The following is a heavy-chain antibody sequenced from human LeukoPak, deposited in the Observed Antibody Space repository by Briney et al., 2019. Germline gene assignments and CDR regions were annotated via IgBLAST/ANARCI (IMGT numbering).Heavy chain of an antibody. J-gene: IGHJ4*02. D-gene: IGHD1-26*01. V-gene: IGHV3-30*02. CDR1: GFTFSSYG. CDR3: AKDHSGSYDYFDY. CDR2: IRYDGSNK. Sequence: GGSLRLSCAASGFTFSSYGMHWVRQAPGKGLEWVAFIRYDGSNKYYADSVKGRFTISRDNAKNSLYLQMNSLRAEDMALYYCAKDHSGSYDYFDYWGQGTLVTVSS.